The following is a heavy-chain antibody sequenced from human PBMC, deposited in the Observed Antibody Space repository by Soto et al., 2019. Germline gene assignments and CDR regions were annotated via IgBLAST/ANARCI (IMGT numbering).Heavy chain of an antibody. CDR2: IYYSGST. D-gene: IGHD2-15*01. V-gene: IGHV4-61*01. Sequence: QVQLRESGPGLVQPSETLSLTCTVSGGSVSSGSYYWSWIRQPPGKGLEWIGYIYYSGSTSYNPSLKSRVAMAVDTSKHQFALKLNAVTAADTAVYYCARTGFCSGDACYPNWFDSWGQGTLVTVSS. CDR1: GGSVSSGSYY. CDR3: ARTGFCSGDACYPNWFDS. J-gene: IGHJ5*01.